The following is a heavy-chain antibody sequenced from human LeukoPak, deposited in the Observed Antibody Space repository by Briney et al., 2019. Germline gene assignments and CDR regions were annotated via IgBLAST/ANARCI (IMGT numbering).Heavy chain of an antibody. V-gene: IGHV3-73*01. CDR1: GFTFSGSA. J-gene: IGHJ4*02. Sequence: PGGSLRLSCAASGFTFSGSAIHWVRQASGKGLEWVGRIRSKSNSYATGYAASVKGRFTISRDESKNTAFLQMNSLKTEDTAVYYCAREETHSSGYPLFDYWGQGTLVTVSS. CDR2: IRSKSNSYAT. D-gene: IGHD3-22*01. CDR3: AREETHSSGYPLFDY.